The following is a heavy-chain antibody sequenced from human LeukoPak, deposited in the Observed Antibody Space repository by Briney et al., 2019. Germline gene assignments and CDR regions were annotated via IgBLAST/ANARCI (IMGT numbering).Heavy chain of an antibody. V-gene: IGHV3-23*01. CDR1: GFAFSSYR. D-gene: IGHD1-14*01. J-gene: IGHJ5*02. CDR3: AKGSGINHYHWIDP. Sequence: GGSLRLSCAASGFAFSSYRMNWVRQAPGKGLEWVSGISGGGGSTYYADSVKGRFTISRDNSKNTLYLQVDSLRAEDTALYYCAKGSGINHYHWIDPWGQGTLVTVSS. CDR2: ISGGGGST.